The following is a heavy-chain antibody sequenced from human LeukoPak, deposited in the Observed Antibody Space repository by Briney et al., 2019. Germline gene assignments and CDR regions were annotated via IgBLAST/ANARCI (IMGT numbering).Heavy chain of an antibody. CDR3: ARALGDNQAFDI. CDR1: GGSISSYY. D-gene: IGHD1-14*01. J-gene: IGHJ3*02. V-gene: IGHV4-4*07. Sequence: PSETLSLTCTVSGGSISSYYWSWIRQPPGKGLEWIGRLSPTGSFAYSPSLKSRVTMSVDTSKNHFSLKLNSVTAADTAVYYCARALGDNQAFDIWGQGTVVTVSS. CDR2: LSPTGSF.